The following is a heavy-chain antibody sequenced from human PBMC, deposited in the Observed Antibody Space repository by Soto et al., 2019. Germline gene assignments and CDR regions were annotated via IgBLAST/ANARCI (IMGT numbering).Heavy chain of an antibody. J-gene: IGHJ6*02. V-gene: IGHV3-43D*03. Sequence: GGSLRLSCAASGFTFDDYAMHWVRQAPGKGLEWVSLISWDGGSTYYADSVKGRFTISRDNSKNSLSLQMNSLSAEDTALYYCAKDRAPGGGSAAAPRRNYYGMDVWGQGTTVTVSS. D-gene: IGHD6-6*01. CDR3: AKDRAPGGGSAAAPRRNYYGMDV. CDR1: GFTFDDYA. CDR2: ISWDGGST.